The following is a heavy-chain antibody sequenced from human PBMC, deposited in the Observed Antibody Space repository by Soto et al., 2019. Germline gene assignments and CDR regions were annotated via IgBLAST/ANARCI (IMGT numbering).Heavy chain of an antibody. Sequence: PGGSLRLSCAASGFTFSSYAMHWVRQAPGKGLEWVAVISYDGSNKYYADSVKGRFTISRDNSKNTLYLQMNSLRAEGTAVYYCARVGKEQQLYYYYGMDVWGQGTTVTVSS. CDR1: GFTFSSYA. CDR2: ISYDGSNK. CDR3: ARVGKEQQLYYYYGMDV. D-gene: IGHD6-13*01. V-gene: IGHV3-30-3*01. J-gene: IGHJ6*02.